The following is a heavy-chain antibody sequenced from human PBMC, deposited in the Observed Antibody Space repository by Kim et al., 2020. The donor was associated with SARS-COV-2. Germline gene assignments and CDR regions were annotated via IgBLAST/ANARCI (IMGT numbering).Heavy chain of an antibody. D-gene: IGHD3-10*01. Sequence: GGSLRLSCAASGFTFSSYAMSWVRQAPGKGLEWVSAISGSGGSTYYADSVKGRFTISRDNSKNTLYLQMNSLRAEDTAVYYCAKDREEVQRGGWFGELLSPSFDYWRQGTLVSVSS. CDR3: AKDREEVQRGGWFGELLSPSFDY. CDR1: GFTFSSYA. J-gene: IGHJ4*02. V-gene: IGHV3-23*01. CDR2: ISGSGGST.